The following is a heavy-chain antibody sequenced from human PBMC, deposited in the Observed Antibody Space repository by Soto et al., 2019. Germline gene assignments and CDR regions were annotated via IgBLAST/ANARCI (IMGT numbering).Heavy chain of an antibody. CDR3: ARDIVVVPAAPDAFDI. D-gene: IGHD2-2*01. CDR2: INSDGSST. J-gene: IGHJ3*02. Sequence: PGGSLRLSCAASGFTFSSYWMHWVRQAPGKGLVWVSRINSDGSSTSYADSVKGRFTISRDNAKNTLCLQMNSLRAEDTAVYYCARDIVVVPAAPDAFDIWGQGTMVTVSS. V-gene: IGHV3-74*01. CDR1: GFTFSSYW.